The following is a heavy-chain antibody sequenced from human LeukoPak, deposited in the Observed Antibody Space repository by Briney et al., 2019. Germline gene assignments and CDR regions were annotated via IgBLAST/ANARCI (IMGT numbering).Heavy chain of an antibody. CDR1: GGSINNYY. D-gene: IGHD1-26*01. J-gene: IGHJ2*01. Sequence: SETLSLTCTVSGGSINNYYWTWIRQPPGMGLEWIGFIYYSGSTSYNPSLQGRVTISVDTSKNQFSLKLNSVTAADTAVYYCARRPSGTCSHWYFDLWGRGTLVTVSS. CDR2: IYYSGST. V-gene: IGHV4-59*08. CDR3: ARRPSGTCSHWYFDL.